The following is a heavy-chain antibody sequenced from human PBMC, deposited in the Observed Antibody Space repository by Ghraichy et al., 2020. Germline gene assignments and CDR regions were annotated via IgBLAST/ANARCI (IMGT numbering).Heavy chain of an antibody. D-gene: IGHD3-22*01. CDR2: ITWNGGSA. Sequence: GSLRLSCAASGFTFDDYTMHWVRQTPGKGLEWVSLITWNGGSAYYGDSVKGRFTASRDNSKNALYLQMNSLRTEDTAVYFCAAEYYYDSSGSFHYWGQGTLVTVSS. J-gene: IGHJ4*02. V-gene: IGHV3-43*01. CDR1: GFTFDDYT. CDR3: AAEYYYDSSGSFHY.